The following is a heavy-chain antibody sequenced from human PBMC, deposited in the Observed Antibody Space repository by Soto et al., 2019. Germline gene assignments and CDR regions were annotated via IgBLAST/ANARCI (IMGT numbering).Heavy chain of an antibody. CDR2: INHSGST. J-gene: IGHJ4*02. CDR3: ARGTDSGWYDY. Sequence: SETLSLTCAVYGGSFSGYYWSWIRQPPGKGLEWIGEINHSGSTNYNPSLKSRVTISVDTSKNQFSLKLSSVTAADTAVYYCARGTDSGWYDYWGQGTLVTVSS. D-gene: IGHD6-19*01. V-gene: IGHV4-34*01. CDR1: GGSFSGYY.